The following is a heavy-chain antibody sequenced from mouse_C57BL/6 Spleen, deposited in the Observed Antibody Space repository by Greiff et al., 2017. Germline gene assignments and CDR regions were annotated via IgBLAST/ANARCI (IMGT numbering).Heavy chain of an antibody. CDR3: AKTMVTTGGTAMDY. CDR2: IWRGGST. D-gene: IGHD2-2*01. Sequence: QVQLQQSGPGLVQPSQSLSITCTVSGFSLTSYGVHWVRQSPGKGLEWLGVIWRGGSTDYNAAFMSRLGITKDNSKSQVFFKMNSLQADDTAIYYCAKTMVTTGGTAMDYWGQGTSVTVSS. J-gene: IGHJ4*01. V-gene: IGHV2-5*01. CDR1: GFSLTSYG.